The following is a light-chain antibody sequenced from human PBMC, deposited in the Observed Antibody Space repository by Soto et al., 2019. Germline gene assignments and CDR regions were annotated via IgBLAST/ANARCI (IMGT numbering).Light chain of an antibody. Sequence: VLSQSPGTLSLSPGERATFSCRASQSVSSNYLAWYQQKPGQAPRLLIYGAFKRATGIPDRFSGSGSGTDFTLTISRMEPEDFAVYYCQQRSNWPTFGQRTRL. J-gene: IGKJ5*01. V-gene: IGKV3D-20*02. CDR2: GAF. CDR3: QQRSNWPT. CDR1: QSVSSNY.